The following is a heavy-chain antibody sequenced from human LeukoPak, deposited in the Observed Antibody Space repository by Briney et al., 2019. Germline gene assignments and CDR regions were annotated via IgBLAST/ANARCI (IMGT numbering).Heavy chain of an antibody. CDR1: GYTFTSYG. J-gene: IGHJ4*02. D-gene: IGHD2-15*01. CDR2: ISAVNGNT. Sequence: GSVKVSCKASGYTFTSYGISWVRQAPGQGLEWMGWISAVNGNTNYAQKLQGRVTMTTDTSTSTAYMELRSLRSDDTAVYYCARAGSWLSRYVDYGDYWGQGTLVTVSS. CDR3: ARAGSWLSRYVDYGDY. V-gene: IGHV1-18*01.